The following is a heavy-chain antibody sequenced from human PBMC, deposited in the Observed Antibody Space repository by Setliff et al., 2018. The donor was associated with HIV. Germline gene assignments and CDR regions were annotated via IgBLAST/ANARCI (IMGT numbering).Heavy chain of an antibody. CDR2: IFHSGDT. CDR1: GVSVGSGDYY. D-gene: IGHD6-6*01. Sequence: PSETLSLTCSVSGVSVGSGDYYWHWIRQHPEKALKWIGYIFHSGDTYYNPSPKSRISMSVDTSKNQFSLELTSLTAADTAVYYCATRPRIAARPFDYWGQGMLVTVSS. V-gene: IGHV4-31*03. J-gene: IGHJ4*02. CDR3: ATRPRIAARPFDY.